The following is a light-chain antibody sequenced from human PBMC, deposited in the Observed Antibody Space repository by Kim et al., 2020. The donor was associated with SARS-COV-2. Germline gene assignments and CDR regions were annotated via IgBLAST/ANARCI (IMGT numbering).Light chain of an antibody. J-gene: IGLJ1*01. CDR3: CSFAGRV. V-gene: IGLV2-23*02. Sequence: GDPGQSITVACTGTSSDPGSYYLVSWYQQHPGKAPKLIIYEVNKRPSGVSNRFSGSKSVNTASLTISGLQAEDEAEYYCCSFAGRVFGTGTKVTVL. CDR2: EVN. CDR1: SSDPGSYYL.